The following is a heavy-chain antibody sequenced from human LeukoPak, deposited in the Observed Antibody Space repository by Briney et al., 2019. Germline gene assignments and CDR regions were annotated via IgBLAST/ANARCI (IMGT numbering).Heavy chain of an antibody. D-gene: IGHD2-2*01. CDR3: ARGCSSTSCFDYYYYGMDV. Sequence: ASVKVSCKASGSTFTSYGITWVRQAPGQGLEWMGWISAYNGNTNYAQKLQGRVTMTTDTSTSTAYMELRSLRSDDTAVYYCARGCSSTSCFDYYYYGMDVWGQGATVTVSS. V-gene: IGHV1-18*01. CDR1: GSTFTSYG. J-gene: IGHJ6*02. CDR2: ISAYNGNT.